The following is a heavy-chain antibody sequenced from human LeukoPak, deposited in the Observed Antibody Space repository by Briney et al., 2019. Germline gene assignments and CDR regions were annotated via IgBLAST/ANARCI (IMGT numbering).Heavy chain of an antibody. CDR1: GFTFSSYS. D-gene: IGHD2-15*01. J-gene: IGHJ5*02. Sequence: GGSLRLSCAASGFTFSSYSMNWVRQSPGKGLEWVSSISSSSSYIYYADSVKGRFTISRDNVKNSLYLQMNSLRAEDTAVYYCARDAVVVAATPYWFDPWGQGTLVTVSS. CDR3: ARDAVVVAATPYWFDP. CDR2: ISSSSSYI. V-gene: IGHV3-21*01.